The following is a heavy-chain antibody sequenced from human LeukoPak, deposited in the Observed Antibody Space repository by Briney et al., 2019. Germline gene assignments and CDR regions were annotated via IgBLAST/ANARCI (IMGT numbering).Heavy chain of an antibody. V-gene: IGHV4-59*08. CDR3: ARSIVGATSGRYYFDY. D-gene: IGHD1-26*01. J-gene: IGHJ4*02. CDR1: GGSISSYY. Sequence: SETLSLTCTVSGGSISSYYWSWIRQPPGKGLEWIGYIYYSGSTNYNPSLKSRVTISVDTSKNQFSLKLSSVTAADTAVYYCARSIVGATSGRYYFDYWGQGTLVTVSP. CDR2: IYYSGST.